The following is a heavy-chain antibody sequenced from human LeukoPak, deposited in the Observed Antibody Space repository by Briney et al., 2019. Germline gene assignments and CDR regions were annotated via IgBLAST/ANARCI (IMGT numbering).Heavy chain of an antibody. Sequence: GGSLRLSCVASGFTFSSYGMHWVRQAPGKGLEWVAVILNDGSNKYYADSVKGRFTISRDNSKNTLYLQMNSLRAEDTAVYYCAKGRGAFDIWGQGTMVTVSS. D-gene: IGHD3-10*01. J-gene: IGHJ3*02. V-gene: IGHV3-30*18. CDR2: ILNDGSNK. CDR3: AKGRGAFDI. CDR1: GFTFSSYG.